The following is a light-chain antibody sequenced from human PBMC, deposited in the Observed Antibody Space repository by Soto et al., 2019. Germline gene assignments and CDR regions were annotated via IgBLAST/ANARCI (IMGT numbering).Light chain of an antibody. CDR2: GAS. Sequence: GRTQSQATLSVSPGERVTLSCRARQSVGSNLAWYQQKPGQAPRLLIYGASTRATGIPARFSGSGSETEFTLTISSLQAEDSGVYFCPQYNTLPTWTFCQGTK. CDR3: PQYNTLPTWT. V-gene: IGKV3-15*01. J-gene: IGKJ1*01. CDR1: QSVGSN.